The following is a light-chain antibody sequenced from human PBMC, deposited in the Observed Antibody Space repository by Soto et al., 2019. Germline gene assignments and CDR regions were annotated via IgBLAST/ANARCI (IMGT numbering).Light chain of an antibody. CDR2: GAS. CDR3: QQYNNWPPYT. V-gene: IGKV3-20*01. Sequence: VLTQSPGTVPLSPGERATLSCRASQTIRNNFLAWYQHKPGQAPRLLIYGASNRATGIPDRFSASGSGTDFTLTIRTLEPEDFAVYYCQQYNNWPPYTFGQGTKLEIK. CDR1: QTIRNNF. J-gene: IGKJ2*01.